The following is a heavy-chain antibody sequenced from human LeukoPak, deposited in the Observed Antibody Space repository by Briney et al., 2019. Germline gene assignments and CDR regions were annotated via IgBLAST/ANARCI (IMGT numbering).Heavy chain of an antibody. CDR1: GFSFSSYW. D-gene: IGHD3-10*01. V-gene: IGHV3-7*01. CDR2: IKTDGTEK. CDR3: TRDDGAGPHY. J-gene: IGHJ4*02. Sequence: GGSLRLSCAVSGFSFSSYWMSWVRQAPGRGLGWVANIKTDGTEKYYVDSVKGRFTISRDNARNSLYLLMNSLRVDDTALYYCTRDDGAGPHYWGQGTLVAVST.